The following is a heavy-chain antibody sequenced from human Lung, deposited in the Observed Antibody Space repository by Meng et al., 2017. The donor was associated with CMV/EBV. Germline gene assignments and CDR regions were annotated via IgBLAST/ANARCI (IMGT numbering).Heavy chain of an antibody. Sequence: SCAASGFTFSSYGMHWVRQAPGKGLEWVAFIRYDGSNKYYADSVKGRFTISRDNSKNTLYLQMNSLRAEDTAVYYCAKGGDYDSSGDYWGKGTXVTVSS. J-gene: IGHJ4*02. D-gene: IGHD3-22*01. V-gene: IGHV3-30*02. CDR1: GFTFSSYG. CDR2: IRYDGSNK. CDR3: AKGGDYDSSGDY.